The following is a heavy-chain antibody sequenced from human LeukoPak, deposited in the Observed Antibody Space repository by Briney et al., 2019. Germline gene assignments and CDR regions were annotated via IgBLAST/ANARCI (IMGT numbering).Heavy chain of an antibody. CDR2: ISGSGGST. J-gene: IGHJ1*01. D-gene: IGHD6-13*01. CDR3: ATPAAGPGAEYSLY. Sequence: GGSLRLSCAASGFTFSSYAMSWVRQAPGKGLEWVSAISGSGGSTYYADSVKGRFTISRDNAKNSLDLQMNSLKVEDTAVYYCATPAAGPGAEYSLYWGQGTLVIVSS. V-gene: IGHV3-23*01. CDR1: GFTFSSYA.